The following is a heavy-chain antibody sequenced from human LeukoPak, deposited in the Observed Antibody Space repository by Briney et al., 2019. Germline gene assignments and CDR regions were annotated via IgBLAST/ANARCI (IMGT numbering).Heavy chain of an antibody. Sequence: GGSLRLSCEASEFSVTTHYMSWVRQAPGRGLEWVSVMHAKENTYYAKSVKGRFTISRDTSKNTVYLQMTSLREEETAIYYCARGGENSEYYSHFFAHWGQGTPVTVSP. CDR3: ARGGENSEYYSHFFAH. D-gene: IGHD3-22*01. CDR2: MHAKENT. CDR1: EFSVTTHY. V-gene: IGHV3-53*01. J-gene: IGHJ4*02.